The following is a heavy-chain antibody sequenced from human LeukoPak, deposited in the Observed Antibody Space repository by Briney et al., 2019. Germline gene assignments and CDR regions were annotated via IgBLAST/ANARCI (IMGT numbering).Heavy chain of an antibody. CDR1: GFAFSRYW. V-gene: IGHV3-7*01. CDR3: ARGPYYYGSGSYHYFDY. D-gene: IGHD3-10*01. J-gene: IGHJ4*01. CDR2: IKEDGSER. Sequence: GGSLRLSCAASGFAFSRYWMSWVRQAPGKGLEWVANIKEDGSERSYVDSVKGRFTISRDNAKNSLYLQMNSLRAEDTAVYCCARGPYYYGSGSYHYFDYWGHGILVTVSS.